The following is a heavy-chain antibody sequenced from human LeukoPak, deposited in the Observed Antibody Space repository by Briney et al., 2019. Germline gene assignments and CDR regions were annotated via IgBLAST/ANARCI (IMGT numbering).Heavy chain of an antibody. CDR3: ARSGSYYVYASDI. J-gene: IGHJ3*02. CDR1: GGSFSGYY. Sequence: SETLSLTCAVYGGSFSGYYWSWIRQPPGKGLEWIGEINHSGSTNYNPSLKSRVTISVDTSKNQFSLKLSSVTAADTAVYYCARSGSYYVYASDIWGQGTMVTVSS. V-gene: IGHV4-34*01. CDR2: INHSGST. D-gene: IGHD1-26*01.